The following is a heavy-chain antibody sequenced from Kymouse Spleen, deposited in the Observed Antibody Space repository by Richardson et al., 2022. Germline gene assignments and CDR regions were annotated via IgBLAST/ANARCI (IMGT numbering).Heavy chain of an antibody. J-gene: IGHJ3*02. CDR2: IYYSGST. CDR3: ARQNWNYEHAFDI. D-gene: IGHD1-7*01. V-gene: IGHV4-39*01. Sequence: QLQLQESGPGLVKPSETLSLTCTVSGGSISSSSYYWGWIRQPPGKGLEWIGSIYYSGSTYYNPSLKSRVTISVDTSKNQFSLKLSSVTAADTAVYYCARQNWNYEHAFDIWGQGTMVTVSS. CDR1: GGSISSSSYY.